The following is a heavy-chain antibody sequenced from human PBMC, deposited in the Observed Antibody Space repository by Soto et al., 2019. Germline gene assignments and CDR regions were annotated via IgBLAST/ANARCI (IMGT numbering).Heavy chain of an antibody. CDR1: GDNVSSNLAT. J-gene: IGHJ4*02. CDR3: ARAHGVYFDY. Sequence: SQTLSLTCAISGDNVSSNLATWNWIRQSPSRGLEWLGRTYYRSKWSNDYAESVKSRITVNPDTSKNHFSLQLNSVTPEDTAVYFCARAHGVYFDYWGQGTLVTVSS. CDR2: TYYRSKWSN. D-gene: IGHD2-8*01. V-gene: IGHV6-1*01.